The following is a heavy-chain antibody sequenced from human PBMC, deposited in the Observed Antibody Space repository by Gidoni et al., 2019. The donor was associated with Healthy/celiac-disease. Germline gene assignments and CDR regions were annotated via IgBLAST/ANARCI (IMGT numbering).Heavy chain of an antibody. Sequence: EVLLVESGGRLVQPGGSLRLSCAASGFTFSSYWMPGVRQAPGKGLVGVSRINSEGSSTSYADSVKGRFTISRDNAKNTLYLQMNSLRAEDTAVYYGARAKDCWSGYYQDAFDIWGQGTMVTVSS. V-gene: IGHV3-74*01. CDR1: GFTFSSYW. D-gene: IGHD3-3*01. J-gene: IGHJ3*02. CDR3: ARAKDCWSGYYQDAFDI. CDR2: INSEGSST.